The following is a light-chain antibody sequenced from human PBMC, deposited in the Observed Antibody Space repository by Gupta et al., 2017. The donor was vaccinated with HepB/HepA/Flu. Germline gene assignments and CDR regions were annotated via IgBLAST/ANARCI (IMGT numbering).Light chain of an antibody. CDR1: SSDVGSDNH. CDR2: DVT. J-gene: IGLJ1*01. Sequence: QSALTQPRSVSGSPGQSVTISCTGTSSDVGSDNHVSWYQQHPGKAPKLMIFDVTKRPSGVPDRFSGSKSDNTASLTISGRKDEEEADYFCCSYAGTDVYVFGTGTKVTVL. CDR3: CSYAGTDVYV. V-gene: IGLV2-11*01.